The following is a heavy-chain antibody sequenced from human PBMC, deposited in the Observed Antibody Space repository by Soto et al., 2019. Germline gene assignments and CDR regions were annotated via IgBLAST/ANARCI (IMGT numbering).Heavy chain of an antibody. CDR2: ISAYNGNT. V-gene: IGHV1-18*01. CDR1: GYTFTSXG. J-gene: IGHJ4*02. D-gene: IGHD3-22*01. Sequence: QVQLVQSGAEVKKPXASVKVSCKXSGYTFTSXGISWVRQXXGQGLEXMGWISAYNGNTNYAQKLQGRVTMTTDTSTSTAYMELRSLRSDDTAVYYCARDTDSSGYYPYFDYWGQGTLVTVSS. CDR3: ARDTDSSGYYPYFDY.